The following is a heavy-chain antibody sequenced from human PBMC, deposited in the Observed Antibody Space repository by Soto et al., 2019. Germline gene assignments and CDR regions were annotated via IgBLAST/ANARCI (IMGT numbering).Heavy chain of an antibody. CDR3: ARDQKLGYCSSTSCYTAFDI. CDR2: ISSSGSTI. D-gene: IGHD2-2*02. J-gene: IGHJ3*02. CDR1: GFTFSSYE. Sequence: GGSLRLSCAASGFTFSSYEMNWVRQAPGKGLEWVSYISSSGSTIYYADSVKGRFTISRDNAKNSLYLQMNSLRAEDTAVYYCARDQKLGYCSSTSCYTAFDIWGQGTMVTVSS. V-gene: IGHV3-48*03.